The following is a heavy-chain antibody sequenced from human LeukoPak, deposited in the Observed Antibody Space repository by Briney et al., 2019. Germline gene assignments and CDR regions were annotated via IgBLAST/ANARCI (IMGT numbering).Heavy chain of an antibody. CDR3: ATQDGGAYSSSWSGN. J-gene: IGHJ4*02. Sequence: KPSETLSLTCTVSGGSISSSSYYWGWIRQPPGKGLEWIGSIYYSGSTYYNPSLKSRVTISVDTSKNQFSLKLSSVTAADTAVYYCATQDGGAYSSSWSGNWGQGTLVTVSS. D-gene: IGHD6-13*01. CDR2: IYYSGST. CDR1: GGSISSSSYY. V-gene: IGHV4-39*07.